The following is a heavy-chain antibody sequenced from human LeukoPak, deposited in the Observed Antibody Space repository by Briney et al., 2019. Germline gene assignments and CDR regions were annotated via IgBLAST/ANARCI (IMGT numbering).Heavy chain of an antibody. D-gene: IGHD5-18*01. CDR2: LWYDGSNK. V-gene: IGHV3-33*01. Sequence: GGTLRLSCAASGFTFSTYGMHWVRPAPGKGREWVAVLWYDGSNKYYADSVKGRFAISRDNSKNTLYLQMNSLRAEDTAVYYCPSSYGPTRDALYGMDVWGQGTTVTVSS. CDR3: PSSYGPTRDALYGMDV. CDR1: GFTFSTYG. J-gene: IGHJ6*02.